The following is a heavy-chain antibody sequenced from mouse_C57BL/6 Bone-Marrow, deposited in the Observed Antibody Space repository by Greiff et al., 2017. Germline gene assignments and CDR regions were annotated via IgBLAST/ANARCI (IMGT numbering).Heavy chain of an antibody. CDR1: GYSFTDYN. CDR3: AREGYYYGSIYRFYYAMDY. V-gene: IGHV1-39*01. D-gene: IGHD1-1*01. J-gene: IGHJ4*01. CDR2: INPNYGTT. Sequence: EVQLQQSGPELVKPGASVKISCKASGYSFTDYNMNWVKQSNGKSLEWIGVINPNYGTTSYNQKFKGKATLTVDQSSSTAYMQLNSRTSEDSAVYYCAREGYYYGSIYRFYYAMDYWGQGTSVTVSS.